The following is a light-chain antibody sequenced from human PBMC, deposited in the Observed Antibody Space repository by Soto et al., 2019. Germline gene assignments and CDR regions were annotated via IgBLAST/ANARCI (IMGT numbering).Light chain of an antibody. CDR1: NSNIENNY. V-gene: IGLV1-51*01. Sequence: QSVLTQPPSVSAAPGQKVTISCSASNSNIENNYVSWYQFRPGTAPKLLIYDNNKRPSGIPDRFTGSKSATSATLDITGLQTGDEADYYCGTWNVNPYVFGTGTKVTVL. CDR3: GTWNVNPYV. J-gene: IGLJ1*01. CDR2: DNN.